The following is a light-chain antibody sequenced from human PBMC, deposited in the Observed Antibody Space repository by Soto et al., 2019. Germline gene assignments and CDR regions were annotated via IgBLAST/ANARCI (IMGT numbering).Light chain of an antibody. CDR3: CSYAGSSTPYV. Sequence: QSVLTQPASVSGSPGQSITISCTGTSSDVGSYKLVSWYQQHPGKAPKLMIYEGSKRLSVVSIRFSGSKSGNTASLTISGLQAEDEADYYCCSYAGSSTPYVFGTGTKVTVL. CDR1: SSDVGSYKL. J-gene: IGLJ1*01. V-gene: IGLV2-23*01. CDR2: EGS.